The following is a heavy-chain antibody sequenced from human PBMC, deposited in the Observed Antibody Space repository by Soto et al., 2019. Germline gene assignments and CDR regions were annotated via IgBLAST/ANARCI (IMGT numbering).Heavy chain of an antibody. CDR1: GGSISSGGYY. J-gene: IGHJ6*02. CDR3: ARTYSYGSNPHYYYYGMDV. D-gene: IGHD5-18*01. Sequence: QVQLQESGPGLVKPSQTLSLTCTVSGGSISSGGYYWSWIRQHPGKGLEWIGYIYYSGSTYYNPSLKSRVTISVDTSKNQFSLKLSSVTAADTAVYYCARTYSYGSNPHYYYYGMDVWGQGTTVTVSS. V-gene: IGHV4-31*03. CDR2: IYYSGST.